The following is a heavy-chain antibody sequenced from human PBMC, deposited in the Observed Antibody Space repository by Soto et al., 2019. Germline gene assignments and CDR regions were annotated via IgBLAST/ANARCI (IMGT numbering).Heavy chain of an antibody. D-gene: IGHD5-12*01. CDR3: ARGDGYNLPDY. J-gene: IGHJ4*02. CDR1: GGSISSHY. Sequence: PSETLTLTCTVSGGSISSHYWSWIRQPPGRGLEWIGYIYYSGSTDYNPSLKSRVTISVDTSKNQFSLRLSSVTAADTAVYYCARGDGYNLPDYWGQGTLVTVSS. V-gene: IGHV4-59*11. CDR2: IYYSGST.